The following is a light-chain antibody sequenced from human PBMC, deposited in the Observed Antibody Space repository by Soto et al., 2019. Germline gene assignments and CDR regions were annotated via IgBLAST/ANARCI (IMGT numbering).Light chain of an antibody. CDR1: QSITSTY. CDR2: GAS. Sequence: EIVLTQSPGTLSLSPGERATLSCRASQSITSTYLAWYQQYPGQAPRLLIYGASSRATGIPDRFGGSGSGTDFTLTISRLEPEDFAVYYCRQYGDSSWSFGQGTKV. J-gene: IGKJ1*01. CDR3: RQYGDSSWS. V-gene: IGKV3-20*01.